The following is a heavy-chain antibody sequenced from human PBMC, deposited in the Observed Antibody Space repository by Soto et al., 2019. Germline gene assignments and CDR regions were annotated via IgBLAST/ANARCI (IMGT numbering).Heavy chain of an antibody. CDR1: GYSFTSYW. D-gene: IGHD2-15*01. Sequence: GESLKISCKGSGYSFTSYWIGWVRQMPGKGLEWMGIIYPGDSDTRYSPSFQGQVTISADKSISTAYLQMNSLRPEDTALYYCAKVVVQATQPRYYFYGMDVWGQGTTVTVSS. V-gene: IGHV5-51*01. CDR3: AKVVVQATQPRYYFYGMDV. J-gene: IGHJ6*02. CDR2: IYPGDSDT.